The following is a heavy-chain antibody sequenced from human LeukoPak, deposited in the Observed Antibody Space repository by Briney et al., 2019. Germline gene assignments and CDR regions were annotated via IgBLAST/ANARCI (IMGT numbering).Heavy chain of an antibody. CDR2: ISGSGGST. Sequence: GGSMRLSCAASGFTFSSYAMSWVRQAPGKGLEWASAISGSGGSTYYADSVKGRFTISRDNSRNTLYLQMNSLRAEDTAVYYCAKSRDLWFGSFDYWGQGTLVTVSS. CDR3: AKSRDLWFGSFDY. CDR1: GFTFSSYA. D-gene: IGHD3-10*01. V-gene: IGHV3-23*01. J-gene: IGHJ4*02.